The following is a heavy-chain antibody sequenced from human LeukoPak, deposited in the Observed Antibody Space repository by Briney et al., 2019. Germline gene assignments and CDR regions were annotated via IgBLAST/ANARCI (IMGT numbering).Heavy chain of an antibody. D-gene: IGHD2-15*01. CDR1: GFTFDDYA. J-gene: IGHJ4*02. V-gene: IGHV3-9*01. Sequence: GGSLRLSCAASGFTFDDYAMHWVRQAPGKGLEWVSGISWNSGSIGYADSVKGRFTISRDNAKNSLYLQMNSLRAEDTALYYCAKEPGYCSGGSCQTFDYWGQGTLVTVSS. CDR2: ISWNSGSI. CDR3: AKEPGYCSGGSCQTFDY.